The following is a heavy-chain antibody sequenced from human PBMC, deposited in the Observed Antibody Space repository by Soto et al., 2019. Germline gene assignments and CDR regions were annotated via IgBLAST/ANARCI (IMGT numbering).Heavy chain of an antibody. CDR3: TREGSAPYYYYGMDA. Sequence: QVQLEQSAPEVKKPGASVKVSCKASGYTFTTYGISWVRQAPGQGLEWLGWINTHNGNTNYAQNLQGRVSMTADTTTTTTYMELRGLRCVDTVIYYCTREGSAPYYYYGMDAWGQGTTVTVSS. CDR1: GYTFTTYG. V-gene: IGHV1-18*01. J-gene: IGHJ6*02. CDR2: INTHNGNT. D-gene: IGHD3-10*01.